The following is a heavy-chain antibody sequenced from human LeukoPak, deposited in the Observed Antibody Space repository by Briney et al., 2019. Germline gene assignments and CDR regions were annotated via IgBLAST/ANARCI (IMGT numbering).Heavy chain of an antibody. CDR2: TYYSGST. J-gene: IGHJ3*02. D-gene: IGHD3-22*01. CDR1: GGSISSSSYY. CDR3: ARPDDSSGYYSHDAFDI. Sequence: SETLSLTCTVSGGSISSSSYYWGWIRQPPGKGLEWIGSTYYSGSTYYNPSLKSRVTISVDTSKNQFSLKLSSVTAADTAVYYCARPDDSSGYYSHDAFDIWGQGTMVTVSS. V-gene: IGHV4-39*01.